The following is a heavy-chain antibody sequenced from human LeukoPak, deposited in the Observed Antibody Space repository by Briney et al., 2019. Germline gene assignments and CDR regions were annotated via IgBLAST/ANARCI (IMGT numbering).Heavy chain of an antibody. CDR2: IHSSGSI. CDR3: ARDPLYSSGWYALPWYFDL. CDR1: GGSISIFY. J-gene: IGHJ2*01. Sequence: SETLSLTCTVSGGSISIFYWSWIRQPAGKGLDWIGRIHSSGSINHNPSLKSRVTLSVDTSKNQFSLKLSSVTAADTAVYYCARDPLYSSGWYALPWYFDLWGRGTLVTVSS. V-gene: IGHV4-4*07. D-gene: IGHD6-19*01.